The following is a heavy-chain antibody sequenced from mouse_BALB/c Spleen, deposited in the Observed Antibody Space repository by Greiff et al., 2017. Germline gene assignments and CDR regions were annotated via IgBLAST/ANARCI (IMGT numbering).Heavy chain of an antibody. D-gene: IGHD2-1*01. V-gene: IGHV2-9*02. Sequence: QVQLKESGPGLVAPSQSLSITCTVSGFSLTSYGVHWVRQPPGKGLEWLGVIWAGGSTNYNSALMSRLSISKDNSKSQVFLKMNSLQTDDTAMYYCARDYGDLYYGKGLGYWGQGTTLTVSS. CDR1: GFSLTSYG. J-gene: IGHJ2*01. CDR2: IWAGGST. CDR3: ARDYGDLYYGKGLGY.